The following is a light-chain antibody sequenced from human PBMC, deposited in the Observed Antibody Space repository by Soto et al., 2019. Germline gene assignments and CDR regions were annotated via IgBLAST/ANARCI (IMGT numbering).Light chain of an antibody. J-gene: IGKJ2*01. Sequence: EIVLTQSPGTLYLSPGERATLSYRASQSVSSSYLAWYQQKPGQAPRLLIYDASSRATGIPDRFSGGGSGTDFTLTIGRLEPEDFAVYYCQQFGSSLYTFGQGTKLEIK. CDR3: QQFGSSLYT. V-gene: IGKV3-20*01. CDR2: DAS. CDR1: QSVSSSY.